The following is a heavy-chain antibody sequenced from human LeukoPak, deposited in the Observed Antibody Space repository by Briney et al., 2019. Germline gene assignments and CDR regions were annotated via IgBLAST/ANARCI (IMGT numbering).Heavy chain of an antibody. Sequence: PGGSPRLSCAASGFTFRNYAMNWVRQAPGKGLEWVSAITASGDTTSYAESVKGRFTISRDNSKNALYLGMNSLRAEDTAIYYCATSRFYWGQGTLVTVSS. J-gene: IGHJ4*02. CDR2: ITASGDTT. CDR1: GFTFRNYA. V-gene: IGHV3-23*01. CDR3: ATSRFY.